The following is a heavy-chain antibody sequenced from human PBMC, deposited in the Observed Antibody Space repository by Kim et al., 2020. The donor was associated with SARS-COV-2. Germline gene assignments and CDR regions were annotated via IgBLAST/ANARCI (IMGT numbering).Heavy chain of an antibody. J-gene: IGHJ5*02. D-gene: IGHD6-13*01. Sequence: GESLKISCKGSGYSFTSYWIGWVRQMPGKGLEWMGIIYPGDSDTRYSPSFQGQVTISADKSISTAYLQWSSLKASDTAMYYCARHTSAHLSSSGADDNWFDPWGQGTLVTVSS. CDR2: IYPGDSDT. CDR1: GYSFTSYW. CDR3: ARHTSAHLSSSGADDNWFDP. V-gene: IGHV5-51*01.